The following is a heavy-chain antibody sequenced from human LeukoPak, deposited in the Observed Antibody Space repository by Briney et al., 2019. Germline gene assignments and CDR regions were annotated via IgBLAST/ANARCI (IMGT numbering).Heavy chain of an antibody. CDR2: LSGRGGST. D-gene: IGHD1-26*01. Sequence: GGSLRLSCAASGFTFSSYAMSWVRQAPGKGLEWVSTLSGRGGSTDYADSVKGRFTISRDNSKDTLYLQMNSLRAEDTAVYHCAKIRSGSYYDAFDIWGQGTMVTVSS. V-gene: IGHV3-23*01. J-gene: IGHJ3*02. CDR3: AKIRSGSYYDAFDI. CDR1: GFTFSSYA.